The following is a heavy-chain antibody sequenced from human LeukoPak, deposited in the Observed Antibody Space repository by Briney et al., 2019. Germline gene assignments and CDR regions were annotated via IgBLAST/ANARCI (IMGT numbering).Heavy chain of an antibody. D-gene: IGHD5-18*01. CDR3: AKVGTHSYGSRYFDY. CDR1: GFTFSSYG. J-gene: IGHJ4*02. V-gene: IGHV3-30*18. CDR2: ISYDGSSK. Sequence: PGRSLRLSCAASGFTFSSYGMHWVRQAPGKGLEWVAVISYDGSSKYYADSVKGRFTISRDNSKNTLYLQMNSLRAEDTAVYYCAKVGTHSYGSRYFDYWGQGTLVTVSS.